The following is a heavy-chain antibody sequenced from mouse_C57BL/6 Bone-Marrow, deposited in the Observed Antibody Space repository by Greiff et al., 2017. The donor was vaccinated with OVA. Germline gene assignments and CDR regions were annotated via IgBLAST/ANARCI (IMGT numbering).Heavy chain of an antibody. D-gene: IGHD2-2*01. Sequence: EVKLQQSGPELVKPGASVKISCKASGYTFTDYYMNWVKQSHGKSLEWIGDINPNNGGTSYNQKFKGKATLTVDKSSSTAYMELRSLTSEDSAVYYCARLVTTWYFDVWGTGTTVTVSS. CDR3: ARLVTTWYFDV. CDR1: GYTFTDYY. CDR2: INPNNGGT. V-gene: IGHV1-26*01. J-gene: IGHJ1*03.